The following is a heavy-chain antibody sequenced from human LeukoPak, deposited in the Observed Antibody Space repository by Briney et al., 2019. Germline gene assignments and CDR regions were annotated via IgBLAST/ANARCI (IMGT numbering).Heavy chain of an antibody. CDR3: ARRPRNSGRYDVASGLDY. V-gene: IGHV4-39*07. CDR1: GGSISSSSYY. J-gene: IGHJ4*02. D-gene: IGHD2/OR15-2a*01. Sequence: PSETLSLTCTVSGGSISSSSYYWGWIRQPPGKGLEWIGSIYYSGSTYYNPSLKSRVTISVDTSKNQFSLKLSSVTAADTAVYYCARRPRNSGRYDVASGLDYWGQGTQVTVSS. CDR2: IYYSGST.